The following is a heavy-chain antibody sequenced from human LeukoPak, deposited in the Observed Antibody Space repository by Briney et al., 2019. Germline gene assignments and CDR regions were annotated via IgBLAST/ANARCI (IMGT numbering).Heavy chain of an antibody. CDR1: GGTFSSYA. J-gene: IGHJ4*02. V-gene: IGHV1-69*13. CDR2: IIPIFGTA. CDR3: ARGPRRCPSSSTCCLPDY. D-gene: IGHD2-2*01. Sequence: SVKVSCKASGGTFSSYAISWVRQAPGQGLEWMGGIIPIFGTANYAQKFQGRVTITADESTSTAYMELSSLRSEDTAVYYCARGPRRCPSSSTCCLPDYWGQGTLVTVSS.